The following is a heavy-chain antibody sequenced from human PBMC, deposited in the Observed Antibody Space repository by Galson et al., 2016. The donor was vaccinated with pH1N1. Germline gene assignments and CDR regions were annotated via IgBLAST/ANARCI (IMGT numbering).Heavy chain of an antibody. CDR1: GFTFDNYG. CDR2: ITPSGHLT. V-gene: IGHV3-23*01. D-gene: IGHD6-6*01. CDR3: AKGRSLSGNYPSFDH. J-gene: IGHJ4*02. Sequence: SLRLSCAASGFTFDNYGMSWVRQAPGKGLEWVSAITPSGHLTSDADSVKGRFTISRDNSKNTLYLQMYSLRDEDTAVYYCAKGRSLSGNYPSFDHWGQGTLVTVSS.